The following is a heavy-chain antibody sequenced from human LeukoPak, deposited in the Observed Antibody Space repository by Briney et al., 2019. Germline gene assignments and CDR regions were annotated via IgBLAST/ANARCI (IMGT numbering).Heavy chain of an antibody. CDR3: ARAVRYCSSTSCHYYFDY. J-gene: IGHJ4*02. V-gene: IGHV1-8*03. D-gene: IGHD2-2*01. Sequence: ASVKVSCKASGYTFTSYDINWVRQATGQGLEWMGWMNPNSGNTGYAQKFQGRVTITRNTSISTAYMELSSLRSEDTAVYYCARAVRYCSSTSCHYYFDYCGQGTLVTVSS. CDR1: GYTFTSYD. CDR2: MNPNSGNT.